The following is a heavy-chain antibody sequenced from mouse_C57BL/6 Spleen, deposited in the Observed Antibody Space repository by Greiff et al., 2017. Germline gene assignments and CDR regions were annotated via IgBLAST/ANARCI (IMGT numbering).Heavy chain of an antibody. CDR3: AREEAIYYYGSSYEGFAY. J-gene: IGHJ3*01. Sequence: QVQLQQPGTELVKPGASVKLSCKASGYTFTSYWMHWVKQRPGQGLEWIGNINPSNGGTNYNEKFKSKATLTVDKSSSTAYMQLSSLTSEDSAVYYGAREEAIYYYGSSYEGFAYWGQGTLVTVSA. CDR1: GYTFTSYW. CDR2: INPSNGGT. D-gene: IGHD1-1*01. V-gene: IGHV1-53*01.